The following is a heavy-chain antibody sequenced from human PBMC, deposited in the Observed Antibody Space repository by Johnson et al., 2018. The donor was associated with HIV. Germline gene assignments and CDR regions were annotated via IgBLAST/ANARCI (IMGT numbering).Heavy chain of an antibody. D-gene: IGHD6-19*01. CDR1: GFTFDDYG. CDR2: INSDGSTT. Sequence: VQLVESGGGVVRPGGSLRLSCAASGFTFDDYGMSWVRQAPGKGLEWVSRINSDGSTTSYAASVKGRFTISRDNAKNTLYLQMNSLRAEDTAVYYWARDGYSSGWYGNDAFDIWGQGTMVTVSS. CDR3: ARDGYSSGWYGNDAFDI. V-gene: IGHV3-20*04. J-gene: IGHJ3*02.